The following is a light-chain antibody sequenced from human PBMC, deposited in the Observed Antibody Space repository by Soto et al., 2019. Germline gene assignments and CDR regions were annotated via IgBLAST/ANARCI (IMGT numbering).Light chain of an antibody. CDR1: QSVSSSY. J-gene: IGKJ2*01. V-gene: IGKV3-20*01. CDR3: QQYGSSPLWT. CDR2: GAS. Sequence: EIVLTQSPGTLSLSPGERATLSCRASQSVSSSYLAWYQQKPGQAPRLLIYGASSRATGIPDRFSGSGSGKDFTLTISRLEPEDFAVYYCQQYGSSPLWTFGQGTNLEIK.